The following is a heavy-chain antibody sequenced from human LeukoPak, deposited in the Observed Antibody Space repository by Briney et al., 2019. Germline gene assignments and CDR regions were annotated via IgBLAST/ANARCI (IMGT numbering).Heavy chain of an antibody. V-gene: IGHV1-18*01. D-gene: IGHD3-9*01. Sequence: SVQFSSKAFGYGFTSYGISWVRDAPGQGLGWMGRRSAYNGNINYAQTLQGRVIMTTDTSTSTAYMELRSLRSDDTAVYYCARDYAIFTGPEYFEHWGQGTLVTVSS. CDR3: ARDYAIFTGPEYFEH. CDR1: GYGFTSYG. J-gene: IGHJ1*01. CDR2: RSAYNGNI.